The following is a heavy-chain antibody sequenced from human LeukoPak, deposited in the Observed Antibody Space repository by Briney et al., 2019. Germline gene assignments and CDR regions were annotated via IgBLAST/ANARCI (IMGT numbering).Heavy chain of an antibody. CDR2: ISSSSRYI. CDR3: TRDFYCSGGSCYSYGMDV. V-gene: IGHV3-21*01. D-gene: IGHD2-15*01. Sequence: GGSLRLSCAASGFTFSSYAMSWVRQAPGKGLEWVSSISSSSRYIYYADSVKGRFIISRDNAKNSLYLQMNSLRAEDTAIYYCTRDFYCSGGSCYSYGMDVWGQGTTVTVSS. CDR1: GFTFSSYA. J-gene: IGHJ6*02.